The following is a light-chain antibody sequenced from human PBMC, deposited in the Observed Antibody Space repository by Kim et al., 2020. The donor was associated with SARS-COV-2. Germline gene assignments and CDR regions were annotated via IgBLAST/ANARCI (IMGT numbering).Light chain of an antibody. CDR2: AAS. J-gene: IGKJ2*01. Sequence: IQLTQSPSYLSASVGDRVTITCRASQGIRRYLAWYQQKPGKAPKLLIYAASTLQSGVPSRFSGSGFGTDFTLTISSLQPEDCATYYCQQRNTYPYTFGRGPKLEL. CDR3: QQRNTYPYT. CDR1: QGIRRY. V-gene: IGKV1-9*01.